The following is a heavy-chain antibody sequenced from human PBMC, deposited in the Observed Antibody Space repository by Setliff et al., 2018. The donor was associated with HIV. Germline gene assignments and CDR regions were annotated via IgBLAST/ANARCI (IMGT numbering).Heavy chain of an antibody. CDR1: GYTFTSYD. CDR3: ARDPPSSGWYRADY. J-gene: IGHJ4*02. V-gene: IGHV1-8*01. D-gene: IGHD6-19*01. CDR2: MNPNSGNT. Sequence: ASVKVSCKASGYTFTSYDINWVRQATGQGLEWMGWMNPNSGNTGYAQKFQGRVTMTRTTSISTAYMELRSLRSDDTAVYYCARDPPSSGWYRADYWGQGTLVTVSS.